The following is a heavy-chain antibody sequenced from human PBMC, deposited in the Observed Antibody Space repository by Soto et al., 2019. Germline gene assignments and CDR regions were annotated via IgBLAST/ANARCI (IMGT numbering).Heavy chain of an antibody. V-gene: IGHV3-23*01. CDR2: ISGSGGST. CDR1: GFTFSSYA. D-gene: IGHD3-22*01. CDR3: AKDADYYDSSGHWFDI. J-gene: IGHJ3*02. Sequence: GGSLRLSCAASGFTFSSYAMSWVRQAPGKGLEWVAAISGSGGSTYYADSVKGRFTISRDNSKNTLYLQMNSLRAEDTAVYYCAKDADYYDSSGHWFDIWGQGTMVTVSS.